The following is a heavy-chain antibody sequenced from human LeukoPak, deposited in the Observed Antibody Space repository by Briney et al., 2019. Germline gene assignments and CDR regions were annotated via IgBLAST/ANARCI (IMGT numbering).Heavy chain of an antibody. CDR1: GGSLSSYY. Sequence: SETRSLTGTLSGGSLSSYYWSWSRQPPEKGLGWIGYIYYSVGTNYNPSLKSRVTISVATSKNQFSLKLSSVTAGDTVVYYCARTPNYGDYVWFYDYWGQGTLVTVSS. CDR2: IYYSVGT. V-gene: IGHV4-59*01. J-gene: IGHJ4*02. D-gene: IGHD4-17*01. CDR3: ARTPNYGDYVWFYDY.